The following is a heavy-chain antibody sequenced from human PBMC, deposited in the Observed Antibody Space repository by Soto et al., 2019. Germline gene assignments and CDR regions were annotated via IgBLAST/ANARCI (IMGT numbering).Heavy chain of an antibody. J-gene: IGHJ6*02. CDR2: ISGSGGST. V-gene: IGHV3-23*01. CDR1: GFTFSSYA. D-gene: IGHD3-3*01. Sequence: GGSLRLSCAASGFTFSSYAMSWVRQAPGKGLEWVSAISGSGGSTYYADSVKGRFTISRDNSKNTLYLQMNSLRAEDTAVYYCAKHNGELRFLEWLLHYGMDVWGQGTTVTVSS. CDR3: AKHNGELRFLEWLLHYGMDV.